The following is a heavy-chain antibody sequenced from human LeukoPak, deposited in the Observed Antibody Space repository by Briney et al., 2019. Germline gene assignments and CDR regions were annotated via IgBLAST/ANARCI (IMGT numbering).Heavy chain of an antibody. D-gene: IGHD3-10*01. CDR3: ARERGSKCFDY. V-gene: IGHV3-7*01. Sequence: GGSLRLSCAASGFTFSSYWMSWVRQAPGKGLEWVANIKQDGSEKYYVDSVKGRFTISRDNAKNSLYLQMNSLRAKDTAVYYCARERGSKCFDYWGQGTLVTVSS. CDR1: GFTFSSYW. CDR2: IKQDGSEK. J-gene: IGHJ4*02.